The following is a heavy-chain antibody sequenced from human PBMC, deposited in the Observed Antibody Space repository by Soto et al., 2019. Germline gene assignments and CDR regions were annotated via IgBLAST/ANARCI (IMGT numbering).Heavy chain of an antibody. J-gene: IGHJ4*02. V-gene: IGHV4-39*02. CDR3: ARDYYESSGFDY. Sequence: SETLSLTCTVSGGSISSSIYYWGWIRHPPGKGLEWIGSIYYIGITYYNPSLKSRITMSVDTSKNHFSLHLSSVTAADTAVYYCARDYYESSGFDYWGQGTLVTVSS. CDR2: IYYIGIT. CDR1: GGSISSSIYY. D-gene: IGHD3-22*01.